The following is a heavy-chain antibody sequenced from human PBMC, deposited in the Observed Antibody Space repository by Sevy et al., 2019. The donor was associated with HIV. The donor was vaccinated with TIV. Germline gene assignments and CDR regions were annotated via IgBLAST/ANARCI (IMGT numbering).Heavy chain of an antibody. J-gene: IGHJ6*02. D-gene: IGHD2-21*02. CDR2: IKQDGSEK. Sequence: GGSLRLSCAASGFTFSSYWMGWVRQAPGKGLEWVANIKQDGSEKYYVDSVKGRFTISRDNAKNSLYLQMNSLRAEDTAVYYCARGDGNCGGDCYSYYYYGMDVWGQGTTVTVSS. CDR1: GFTFSSYW. V-gene: IGHV3-7*01. CDR3: ARGDGNCGGDCYSYYYYGMDV.